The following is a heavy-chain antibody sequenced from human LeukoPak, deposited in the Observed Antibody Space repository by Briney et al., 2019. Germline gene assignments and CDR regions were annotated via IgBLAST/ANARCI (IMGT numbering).Heavy chain of an antibody. CDR2: IKQDGSEK. J-gene: IGHJ3*02. CDR1: GFTLSTYW. V-gene: IGHV3-7*03. Sequence: GGSLRLSCAASGFTLSTYWMNWVRQAPGKGLEWVATIKQDGSEKYYVDSVKGRFTISRDNAKNSLYLQMNSLRAEDTAVYYCTRDMTIDAFDIWGQGTMVTVSS. CDR3: TRDMTIDAFDI. D-gene: IGHD4/OR15-4a*01.